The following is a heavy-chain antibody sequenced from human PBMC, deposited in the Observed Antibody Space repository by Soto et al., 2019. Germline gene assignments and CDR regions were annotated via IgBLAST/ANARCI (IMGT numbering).Heavy chain of an antibody. CDR1: GGTLSSYT. Sequence: QVQLVQSGAAVKKPGSSVKVSCKASGGTLSSYTINWVRQAPGQGLEWMGRITPILGIANSAQKFQGRVTITADKSTSTAYMELSSLRYEDTAVYYCAREPYGDYSGYWGQGTLVTVSS. D-gene: IGHD4-17*01. CDR3: AREPYGDYSGY. V-gene: IGHV1-69*08. J-gene: IGHJ4*02. CDR2: ITPILGIA.